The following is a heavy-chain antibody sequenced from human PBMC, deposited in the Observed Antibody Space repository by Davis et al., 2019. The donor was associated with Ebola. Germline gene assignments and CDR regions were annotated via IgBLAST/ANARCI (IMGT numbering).Heavy chain of an antibody. D-gene: IGHD3-3*01. CDR1: GFTFSSYS. Sequence: PGGSLRLSCAASGFTFSSYSMNWVRQAPGKGLEWVSSISSSSSYIYYADSVKGRFTISRDNAKNSLYLQMNSLRAEDTAVYYCARDLLEQYYGMDVWGQGTTVTVSS. CDR2: ISSSSSYI. V-gene: IGHV3-21*01. CDR3: ARDLLEQYYGMDV. J-gene: IGHJ6*02.